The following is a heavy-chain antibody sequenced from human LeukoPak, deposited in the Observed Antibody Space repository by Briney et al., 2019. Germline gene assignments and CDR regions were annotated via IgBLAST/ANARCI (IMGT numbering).Heavy chain of an antibody. V-gene: IGHV4-39*07. CDR1: GGSISSSSYY. J-gene: IGHJ5*02. Sequence: SETLSLTCTVSGGSISSSSYYWGWIRQPPGKGLEWIGEINHSGSTNYNPSLKSRVTISVDTSKNQFSLKLSSVTAADTAVYYCARGGGNFITIFGVGNWFDPWGQGTLVTVSS. D-gene: IGHD3-3*01. CDR2: INHSGST. CDR3: ARGGGNFITIFGVGNWFDP.